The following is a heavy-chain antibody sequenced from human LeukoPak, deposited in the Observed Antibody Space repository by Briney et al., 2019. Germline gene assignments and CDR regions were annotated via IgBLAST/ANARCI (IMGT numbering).Heavy chain of an antibody. CDR2: IIPIFGTA. CDR1: GGTFSSYA. J-gene: IGHJ5*02. V-gene: IGHV1-69*05. CDR3: ARGHRQLAHNWFDP. Sequence: SVKVSCKASGGTFSSYAISWVRQAPGQGLEWMGRIIPIFGTANYAQKFQGRVTITTDESTSTAYMELSSLRSEDTAVYCCARGHRQLAHNWFDPWGQGTLVTVSS. D-gene: IGHD2-2*01.